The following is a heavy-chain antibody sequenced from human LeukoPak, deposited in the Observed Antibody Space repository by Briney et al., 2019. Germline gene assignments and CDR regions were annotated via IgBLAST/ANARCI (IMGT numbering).Heavy chain of an antibody. D-gene: IGHD1-26*01. CDR3: ARHRSGSYIRYFDF. CDR2: IYYIGTS. J-gene: IGHJ4*02. CDR1: GDSINTSNYF. Sequence: SETLSLTCTVSGDSINTSNYFWGWIRQSTGKGLERIGNIYYIGTSDYNPSLKGRVTISIDTSKNQFSLNLRSVTAADTAFYYCARHRSGSYIRYFDFWGQGALVTVSS. V-gene: IGHV4-39*01.